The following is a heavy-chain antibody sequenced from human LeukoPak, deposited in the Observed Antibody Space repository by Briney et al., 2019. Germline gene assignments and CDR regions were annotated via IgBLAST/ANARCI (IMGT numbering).Heavy chain of an antibody. CDR1: GFTFSSHA. J-gene: IGHJ4*02. D-gene: IGHD3-16*01. Sequence: GGSLRLSCGASGFTFSSHAMTWVRQAPGKGLEWVSAISISGDTTYYADSVKGRFTISRDNSKNTLYLQMNSLRAEDTAVYYCAKDPFVYDYVWGSYSVEDYWGQGTLVTVSS. CDR3: AKDPFVYDYVWGSYSVEDY. V-gene: IGHV3-23*01. CDR2: ISISGDTT.